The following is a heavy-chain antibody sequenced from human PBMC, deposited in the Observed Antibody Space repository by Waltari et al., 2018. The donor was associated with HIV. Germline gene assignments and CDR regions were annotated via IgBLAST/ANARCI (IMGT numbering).Heavy chain of an antibody. CDR1: GASVSSNSAA. D-gene: IGHD3-22*01. CDR3: ARDYHSSGYFAY. J-gene: IGHJ4*02. Sequence: QVQLQQSGPGRVKHSQTLSLTCAITGASVSSNSAARHWTRRSPSRGLEWLGRTYYRSKWYNDYAVSVKSRITINPDTSKNQFSLQLNSVTPEDTAVYYCARDYHSSGYFAYWGQGTLVTVSS. V-gene: IGHV6-1*01. CDR2: TYYRSKWYN.